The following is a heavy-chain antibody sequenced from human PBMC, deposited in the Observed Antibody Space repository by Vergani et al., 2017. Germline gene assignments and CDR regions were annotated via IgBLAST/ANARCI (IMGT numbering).Heavy chain of an antibody. CDR3: TRQWAVVATNNWFDP. D-gene: IGHD2-15*01. Sequence: QVQLEESGPGLVKPSETLSLTCTVSGGSFNTYYWSWIRQSPGKGLEWIGYIYSTGSTNYNPSLNSRVTMSVDTSKNQFSLKLRSVTAADTAVYYCTRQWAVVATNNWFDPWGQGTLVTVSS. J-gene: IGHJ5*02. CDR2: IYSTGST. V-gene: IGHV4-59*08. CDR1: GGSFNTYY.